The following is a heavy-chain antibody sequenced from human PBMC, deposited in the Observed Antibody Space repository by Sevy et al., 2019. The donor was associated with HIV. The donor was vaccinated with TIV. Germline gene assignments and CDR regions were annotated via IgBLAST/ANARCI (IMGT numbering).Heavy chain of an antibody. J-gene: IGHJ6*02. Sequence: GSLRLSCVASGFIFSSYGMHWVRQAPGKGLEWVAVIWYDGSNKHYADSVKGRFTISRDNSKNTLYVQMNSLRAEDTAVYYCARDLGYNAGNYGMDVWGQGTTVTVSS. V-gene: IGHV3-33*01. CDR2: IWYDGSNK. D-gene: IGHD1-20*01. CDR1: GFIFSSYG. CDR3: ARDLGYNAGNYGMDV.